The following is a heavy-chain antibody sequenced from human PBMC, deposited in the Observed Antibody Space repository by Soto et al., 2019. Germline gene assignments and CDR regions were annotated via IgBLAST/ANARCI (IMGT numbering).Heavy chain of an antibody. D-gene: IGHD3-16*01. J-gene: IGHJ5*02. Sequence: GGSLRLSCAASGFTFSNYWMTWVRQAPGKGLEWVANIKQNGRETFYVDSVKGRFTISRDNGKNTLYLQMSRLKAEDAAVYYCATLEGDLAPEPAPVGHSLDLWGQGTLVTVSS. CDR1: GFTFSNYW. CDR2: IKQNGRET. CDR3: ATLEGDLAPEPAPVGHSLDL. V-gene: IGHV3-7*01.